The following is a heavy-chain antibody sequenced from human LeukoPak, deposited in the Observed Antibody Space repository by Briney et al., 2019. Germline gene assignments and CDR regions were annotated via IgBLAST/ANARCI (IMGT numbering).Heavy chain of an antibody. CDR2: ITGSTLSI. Sequence: PGGSLRLSCTASGFTFSSYSMNWVRQAPGKGLEWVSSITGSTLSIYYADSVKGRFTISRDNAKNSLYLQMNSLRAEDTAVYYCARGAVLRYFDWLLLGYYYYYYMDVWGKGTTVTISS. V-gene: IGHV3-21*01. J-gene: IGHJ6*03. CDR1: GFTFSSYS. D-gene: IGHD3-9*01. CDR3: ARGAVLRYFDWLLLGYYYYYYMDV.